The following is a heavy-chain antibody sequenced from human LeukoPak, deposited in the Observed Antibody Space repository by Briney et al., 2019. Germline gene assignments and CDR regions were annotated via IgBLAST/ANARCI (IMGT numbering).Heavy chain of an antibody. J-gene: IGHJ4*02. CDR1: GFAFSRYS. V-gene: IGHV3-21*01. CDR2: ISPDSNHI. Sequence: GGSLRLSCAASGFAFSRYSMNWARQAPGKGLEWVSSISPDSNHIYYADSVRGRFTMSRDDSQNSLHLRMNSLRADDTAVYYCTRLLLESSPPNDFWGQGTLVAVSS. CDR3: TRLLLESSPPNDF. D-gene: IGHD3-3*01.